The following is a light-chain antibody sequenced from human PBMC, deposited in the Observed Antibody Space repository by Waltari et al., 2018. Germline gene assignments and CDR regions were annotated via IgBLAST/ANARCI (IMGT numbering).Light chain of an antibody. J-gene: IGKJ1*01. CDR2: GAS. V-gene: IGKV4-1*01. CDR1: QSVLYTSNNKNC. CDR3: QQYYSRPQT. Sequence: DIVMTQSPDSLAVSLGERATINCKSSQSVLYTSNNKNCLAWYQQKPGQPPKLLISGASTRESVVPDRFSGSGSGTDFTLTISSLQAEDVAIYYCQQYYSRPQTFGQGTKVEIK.